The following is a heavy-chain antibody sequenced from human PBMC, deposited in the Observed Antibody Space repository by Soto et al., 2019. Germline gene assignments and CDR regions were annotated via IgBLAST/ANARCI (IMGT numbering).Heavy chain of an antibody. CDR2: INPSGGST. V-gene: IGHV1-46*01. CDR3: ARGGSYYDSSRYYSVQYDY. Sequence: ASVKVSCKASGYTFTSYYMHWVRQAPGRGLEWMGIINPSGGSTSYAQKFQGRVTMTRDTSTSTVYMELSSLRSEDTAVYYCARGGSYYDSSRYYSVQYDYWGQGTLVTVSS. CDR1: GYTFTSYY. D-gene: IGHD3-22*01. J-gene: IGHJ4*02.